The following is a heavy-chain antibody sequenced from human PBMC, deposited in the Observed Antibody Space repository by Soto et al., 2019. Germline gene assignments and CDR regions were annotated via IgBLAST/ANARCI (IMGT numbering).Heavy chain of an antibody. J-gene: IGHJ6*02. Sequence: ASVKVSCKASGYTFTGYYMHWVRQAPGQGLEWMGWINPNSGGTNYAQKFQGWVTMTRDTSISTAYMELSRLRSDDTAVYYCARVLGSSSWSGMDVWGQGTTVTVSS. CDR3: ARVLGSSSWSGMDV. V-gene: IGHV1-2*04. CDR1: GYTFTGYY. D-gene: IGHD6-13*01. CDR2: INPNSGGT.